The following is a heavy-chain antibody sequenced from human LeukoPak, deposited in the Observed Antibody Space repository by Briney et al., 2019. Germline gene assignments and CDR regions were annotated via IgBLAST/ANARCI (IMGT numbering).Heavy chain of an antibody. D-gene: IGHD3-16*02. Sequence: SETLSLTCAVYGGSFSGYYWSWIRQPPGKGLEWIGEINHSGSTNYNPSLKSRVTISVDTSKNQFSLKLSSVTAADTAVYYCAREPNYVWGSYRPPFDYWGQGTLVTVS. CDR2: INHSGST. CDR3: AREPNYVWGSYRPPFDY. J-gene: IGHJ4*02. CDR1: GGSFSGYY. V-gene: IGHV4-34*01.